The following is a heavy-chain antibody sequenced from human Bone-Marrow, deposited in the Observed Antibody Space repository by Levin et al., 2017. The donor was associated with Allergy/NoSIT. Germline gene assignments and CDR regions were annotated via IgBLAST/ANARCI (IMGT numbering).Heavy chain of an antibody. D-gene: IGHD3-9*01. CDR1: GFSLSTSGVG. CDR3: AHRPGYDVSAGRNTFDI. Sequence: SGPTLVKPTQTLTLTCTFSGFSLSTSGVGVGWVRQPPGKALEWLALIYWDDDRRYSLSLKSRLSITKDTSKKQVVLTMTNMDPVDTATYYCAHRPGYDVSAGRNTFDIWGRGTVVTVSS. CDR2: IYWDDDR. V-gene: IGHV2-5*02. J-gene: IGHJ3*02.